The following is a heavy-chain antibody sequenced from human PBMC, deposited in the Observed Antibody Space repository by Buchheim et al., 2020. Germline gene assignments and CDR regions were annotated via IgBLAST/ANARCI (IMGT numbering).Heavy chain of an antibody. CDR3: ARELRLTKNYGMDV. V-gene: IGHV3-33*01. CDR2: IWYDGSNN. D-gene: IGHD4/OR15-4a*01. Sequence: QVQLVESGGGVVQPGRSLRLSCAASGFTFSSYGMHWVRQAPGKGLQWVAVIWYDGSNNYYADSVKGRFTITRDNSKNTLYLQMNSLRAEDTAVYYCARELRLTKNYGMDVWGQGTT. J-gene: IGHJ6*02. CDR1: GFTFSSYG.